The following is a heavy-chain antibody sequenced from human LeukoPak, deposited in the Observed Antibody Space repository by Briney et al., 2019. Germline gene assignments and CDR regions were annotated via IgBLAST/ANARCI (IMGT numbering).Heavy chain of an antibody. V-gene: IGHV3-20*04. CDR2: INWNGGST. CDR1: GFTFDDYD. D-gene: IGHD3-10*01. CDR3: AKGNYYGSGSYNYFDY. J-gene: IGHJ4*02. Sequence: PGGSLRLSCAASGFTFDDYDMSWVRQAPGKGLEWVSGINWNGGSTGYADSVKGRFTISRDNAKTSLYLQMNSLRAEDTAVYYCAKGNYYGSGSYNYFDYWGQGTLVTVSS.